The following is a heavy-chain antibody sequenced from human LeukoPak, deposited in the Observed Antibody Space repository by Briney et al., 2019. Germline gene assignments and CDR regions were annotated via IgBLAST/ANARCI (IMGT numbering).Heavy chain of an antibody. CDR1: GYTFTSYA. CDR2: INAGNGNT. CDR3: ARASHTAHTVLDAFDI. D-gene: IGHD4-17*01. Sequence: GASVKVSCKASGYTFTSYAMNWVRQAPGQRLEWMGWINAGNGNTKYSQEFQGRVTITRDTSASAAYMELSSLRSEDMAVYYCARASHTAHTVLDAFDIWGQGTMVTVSS. J-gene: IGHJ3*02. V-gene: IGHV1-3*03.